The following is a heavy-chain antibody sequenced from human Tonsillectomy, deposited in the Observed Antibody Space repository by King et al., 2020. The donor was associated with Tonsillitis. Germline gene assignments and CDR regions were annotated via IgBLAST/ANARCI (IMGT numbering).Heavy chain of an antibody. CDR1: GGSFDAYY. V-gene: IGHV4-34*01. CDR2: INHSGNT. D-gene: IGHD4-17*01. CDR3: ARTFGYGDYEYYYGLGV. J-gene: IGHJ6*02. Sequence: VQLQQWGAGLLKPSETLSLTCGVYGGSFDAYYWSWIRQSPGKGLEWLGEINHSGNTNYNPSLKSRVTISIDSSKKQLSLKMTSMNAADTAVYYCARTFGYGDYEYYYGLGVWGQGTTVTVAS.